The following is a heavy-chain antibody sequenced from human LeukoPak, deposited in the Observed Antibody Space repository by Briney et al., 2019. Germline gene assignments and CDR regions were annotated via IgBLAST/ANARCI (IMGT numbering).Heavy chain of an antibody. J-gene: IGHJ4*02. CDR1: GFTFSDYD. CDR2: IGTAGDT. Sequence: PGGSLRLSCAASGFTFSDYDMHWVRQPTGKGLEWVAAIGTAGDTYYTGSVKGRFTISRENAKNSLYLQMNSLRAGDTAVYYCARVAKERVGGVYSFDYWGQGTLVTVSS. V-gene: IGHV3-13*01. CDR3: ARVAKERVGGVYSFDY. D-gene: IGHD1-1*01.